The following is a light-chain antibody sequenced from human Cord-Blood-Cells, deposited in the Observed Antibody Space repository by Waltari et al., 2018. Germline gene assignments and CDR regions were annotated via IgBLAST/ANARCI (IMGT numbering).Light chain of an antibody. CDR2: GNS. V-gene: IGLV1-40*01. CDR1: SSNTGAGYD. CDR3: QSYDSSLSGSV. Sequence: QSVLTQPPSVSGAPGQRVTISCTGSSSNTGAGYDVHWYQQLPGTAPKLLIYGNSNRPSVVPDRFSGSKSGTSASLAITVLQAEDEADYYCQSYDSSLSGSVFGGGTKLTVL. J-gene: IGLJ2*01.